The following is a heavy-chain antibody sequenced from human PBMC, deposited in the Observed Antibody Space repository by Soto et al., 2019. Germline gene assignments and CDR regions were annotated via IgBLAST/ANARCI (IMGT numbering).Heavy chain of an antibody. CDR2: INAGSGNT. V-gene: IGHV1-3*01. CDR3: ARDTETLGPRANDALDI. Sequence: ASVKVSCKATGYTFSAYTMSWVRRAPGQSLEWMGWINAGSGNTKYSQNFQGRVSITRDTSASTVYMELTGLTSEDTAVYYCARDTETLGPRANDALDIWGQGTMVTVSS. D-gene: IGHD3-3*02. CDR1: GYTFSAYT. J-gene: IGHJ3*02.